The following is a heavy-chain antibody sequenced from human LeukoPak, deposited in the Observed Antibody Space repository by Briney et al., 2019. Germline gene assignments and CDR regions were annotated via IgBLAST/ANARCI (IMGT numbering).Heavy chain of an antibody. V-gene: IGHV3-7*01. D-gene: IGHD4-17*01. J-gene: IGHJ5*02. Sequence: GGSLRLSCAASGFTFSSYWMSWVRQAPGKGLEWVANIKQDGSEKYYVDSVKGRFTISRDNAKNSLYLQMNSLRAEDTAVYYCARDSPDYGDYGGFDPWGQGTLVTVSS. CDR1: GFTFSSYW. CDR2: IKQDGSEK. CDR3: ARDSPDYGDYGGFDP.